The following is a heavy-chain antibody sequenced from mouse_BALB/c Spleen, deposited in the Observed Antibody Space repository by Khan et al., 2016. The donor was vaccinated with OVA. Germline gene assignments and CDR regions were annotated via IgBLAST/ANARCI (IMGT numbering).Heavy chain of an antibody. J-gene: IGHJ4*01. CDR2: INPSTGFP. CDR1: GYTFNSYW. D-gene: IGHD1-1*01. Sequence: QVQLKESGTELAKPGASVKMSCKASGYTFNSYWMHWVKQRPGQGLEWIGYINPSTGFPEYNQKFKDKATLTADKSSSTAYMQLSSLTSEDSAGYYCARRGITGSMDYWGQGTSVTVSS. V-gene: IGHV1-7*01. CDR3: ARRGITGSMDY.